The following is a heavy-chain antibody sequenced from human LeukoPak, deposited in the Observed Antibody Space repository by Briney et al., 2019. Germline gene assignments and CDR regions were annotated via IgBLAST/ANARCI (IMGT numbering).Heavy chain of an antibody. CDR2: INHSGST. CDR3: ARVGWGSGWGDYYYYYMDV. J-gene: IGHJ6*03. CDR1: DGSFSGYY. Sequence: SETLSPTCAVYDGSFSGYYWSWIRQPPGKGLEWIGEINHSGSTNYNPSLKSRVTISVDTSKNQFSLKLSSVTAADTAVYYCARVGWGSGWGDYYYYYMDVWGKGTTVTVSS. D-gene: IGHD6-19*01. V-gene: IGHV4-34*01.